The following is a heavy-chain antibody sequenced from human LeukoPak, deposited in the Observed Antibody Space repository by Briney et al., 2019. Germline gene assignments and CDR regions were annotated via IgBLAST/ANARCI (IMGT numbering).Heavy chain of an antibody. Sequence: PGGSLRLSCAASGFTFSSYWMHWVRQAPGKGLVWVSRINSDGSSTSYADPVKGRFTISRDNAKNTLYLQMNSLRAEDTAVYYCASGYGDYVAYYWGQGTLVTVSS. D-gene: IGHD4-17*01. CDR3: ASGYGDYVAYY. V-gene: IGHV3-74*01. CDR2: INSDGSST. J-gene: IGHJ4*02. CDR1: GFTFSSYW.